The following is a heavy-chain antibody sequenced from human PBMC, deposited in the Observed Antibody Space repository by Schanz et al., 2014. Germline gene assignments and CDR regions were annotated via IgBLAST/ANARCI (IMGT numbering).Heavy chain of an antibody. D-gene: IGHD2-21*01. J-gene: IGHJ4*02. CDR3: AKDSVLVATGHDYFDY. CDR1: GFTFATYA. CDR2: INGSGNAT. Sequence: VQLVESGGGVVQPGGSLRLSCAASGFTFATYAMSWVRQAPGKGLEWVAAINGSGNATYYADSVKGRFTISRDNSNNTLFLQMSSLRVEDTAIYYCAKDSVLVATGHDYFDYWGQGTLVTVSS. V-gene: IGHV3-23*04.